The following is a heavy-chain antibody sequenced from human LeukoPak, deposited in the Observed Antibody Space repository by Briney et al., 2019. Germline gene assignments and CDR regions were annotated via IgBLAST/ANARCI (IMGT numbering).Heavy chain of an antibody. J-gene: IGHJ4*02. CDR2: ISGGGGST. CDR1: GFTFTSYS. D-gene: IGHD1-26*01. V-gene: IGHV3-23*01. Sequence: GGSLRLSCAASGFTFTSYSMNWVRQAPGKGLEWVSTISGGGGSTYYADSVKGRFTISRDNSKNTLYLQVNSLRAEDTAVYYCAKGGKWDVTPFDYWGQGTRVTVSS. CDR3: AKGGKWDVTPFDY.